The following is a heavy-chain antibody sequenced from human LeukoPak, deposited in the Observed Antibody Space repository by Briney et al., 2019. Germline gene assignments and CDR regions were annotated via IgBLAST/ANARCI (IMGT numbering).Heavy chain of an antibody. D-gene: IGHD1-20*01. V-gene: IGHV3-23*01. J-gene: IGHJ4*02. CDR2: IIGTGETT. CDR1: GFTFKNYA. CDR3: AKGRRRNWNDNFDY. Sequence: GGSLRLSCAASGFTFKNYAMSWVRQAPGKGLEWVSSIIGTGETTYYADSVKGRLTISRDNSKNTLYLQMNSLRAEDTAVYYCAKGRRRNWNDNFDYWGQGTLVTASS.